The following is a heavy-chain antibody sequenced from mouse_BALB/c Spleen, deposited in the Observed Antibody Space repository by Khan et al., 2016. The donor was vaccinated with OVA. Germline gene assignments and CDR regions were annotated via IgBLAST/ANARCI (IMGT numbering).Heavy chain of an antibody. CDR1: GYTFTSYY. V-gene: IGHV1S81*02. D-gene: IGHD1-1*02. CDR3: TRSGWAAFAY. CDR2: INPSNGGT. Sequence: QVQLQQPGAELVKPGASVKLSCKASGYTFTSYYIYWVKQRPGQGLEWIGGINPSNGGTYFNEKFGSKATLTVDKSSSTAFMQVSSLTSEDSAVYYCTRSGWAAFAYWGQGTLVTVSA. J-gene: IGHJ3*01.